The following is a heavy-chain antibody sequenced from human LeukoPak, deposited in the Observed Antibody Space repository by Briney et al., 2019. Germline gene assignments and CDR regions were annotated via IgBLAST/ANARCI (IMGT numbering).Heavy chain of an antibody. CDR1: GFTFDDYT. D-gene: IGHD5-24*01. V-gene: IGHV3-20*04. CDR2: INWNGGST. Sequence: PGGSLRLSCAASGFTFDDYTMSWVRQAPGKGLEWVSGINWNGGSTGYVDSVKGRFTISRDNAKNSLYLQMNSLRAEDTAVYYCARAVGYNGFLDYWGQGTLVTVSS. J-gene: IGHJ4*02. CDR3: ARAVGYNGFLDY.